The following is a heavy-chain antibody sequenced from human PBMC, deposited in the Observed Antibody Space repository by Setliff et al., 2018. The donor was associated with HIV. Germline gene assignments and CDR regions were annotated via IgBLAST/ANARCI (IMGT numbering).Heavy chain of an antibody. CDR1: GGSVSGHY. J-gene: IGHJ3*02. D-gene: IGHD2-21*02. V-gene: IGHV4-34*01. Sequence: SETLSLTCAVYGGSVSGHYWGWFRQPPGKGLEWIGEITPSGDTNYNPSLKSRTTISLDTSMNQFSLKLTSVTAADTAVYYCAREVDVVTTSDAFDIWGQGTMVTVSS. CDR2: ITPSGDT. CDR3: AREVDVVTTSDAFDI.